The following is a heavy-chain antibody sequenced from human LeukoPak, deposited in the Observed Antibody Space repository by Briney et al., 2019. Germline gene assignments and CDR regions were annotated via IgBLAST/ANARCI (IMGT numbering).Heavy chain of an antibody. J-gene: IGHJ4*02. D-gene: IGHD5-24*01. CDR3: ARGWGDGYNFDY. Sequence: PSETLSLTCTVSGGSISSYYWSWIRQPPGKGLEWIGYIYYGGSTNYNPSLKSRVTISVDTSKNQFSLKLSSVTAADTAVYYCARGWGDGYNFDYWGQGTLVTVSS. CDR1: GGSISSYY. V-gene: IGHV4-59*01. CDR2: IYYGGST.